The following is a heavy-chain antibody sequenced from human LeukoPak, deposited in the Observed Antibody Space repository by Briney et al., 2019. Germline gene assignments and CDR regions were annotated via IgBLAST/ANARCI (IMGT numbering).Heavy chain of an antibody. Sequence: SETLSLTCAVYGGSFSGYYWSWIRQPPGKGLEWIGEISHSGSTNYNPSLKSRVTISVDTSKNQFSLKLSSVTAADTAVYYCARGSLPFWSGYYPDWGQGTLVTVSS. V-gene: IGHV4-34*01. D-gene: IGHD3-3*01. J-gene: IGHJ4*02. CDR2: ISHSGST. CDR1: GGSFSGYY. CDR3: ARGSLPFWSGYYPD.